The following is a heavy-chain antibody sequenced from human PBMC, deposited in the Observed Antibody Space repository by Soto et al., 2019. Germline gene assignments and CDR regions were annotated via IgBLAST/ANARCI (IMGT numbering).Heavy chain of an antibody. CDR3: ATSTRRDNFVY. J-gene: IGHJ4*02. D-gene: IGHD2-15*01. Sequence: QVQLVQSGAEVRKPGSSVKVSCKASGGTFSRHAISWVRQAPGQGLEWMGGIIPIFGTANHAQKFQGRVTIIADESTSTVYMELRSPRSDDTAVYYCATSTRRDNFVYWGQGTLVTVSS. CDR2: IIPIFGTA. V-gene: IGHV1-69*01. CDR1: GGTFSRHA.